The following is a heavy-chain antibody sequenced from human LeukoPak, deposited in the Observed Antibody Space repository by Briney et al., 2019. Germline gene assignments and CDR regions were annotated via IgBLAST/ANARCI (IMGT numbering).Heavy chain of an antibody. V-gene: IGHV3-23*01. Sequence: PGGSLRLSCAASGFTLRSYAMGWVRQAPGKGLEWVSIIRDNGLITYYADSAKGRFTISRDTFKNTLYLQMNSLRVEDTAMYYCAKKRDCFGGSRHSDPGNYFDCWGQGTLVTVSS. CDR3: AKKRDCFGGSRHSDPGNYFDC. D-gene: IGHD2-15*01. CDR2: IRDNGLIT. CDR1: GFTLRSYA. J-gene: IGHJ4*02.